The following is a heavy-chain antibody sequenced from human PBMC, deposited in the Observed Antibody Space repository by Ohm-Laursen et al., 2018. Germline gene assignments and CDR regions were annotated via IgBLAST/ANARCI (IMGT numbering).Heavy chain of an antibody. Sequence: SETLSLTCIVSGGSISTYYWSWIRQPPGKGLEWIGFMFYTGDTNYNPSLKSRVTMFVDTSENQFSLRLSSVTAADTAVYYCARHYIYSGGSYFDHWGQGMLVSVSS. D-gene: IGHD6-19*01. CDR2: MFYTGDT. V-gene: IGHV4-59*08. CDR1: GGSISTYY. J-gene: IGHJ4*02. CDR3: ARHYIYSGGSYFDH.